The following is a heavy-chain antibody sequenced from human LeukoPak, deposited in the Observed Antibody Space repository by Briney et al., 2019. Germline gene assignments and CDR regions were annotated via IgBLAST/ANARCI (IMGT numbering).Heavy chain of an antibody. CDR1: GGSLSSHY. J-gene: IGHJ5*02. D-gene: IGHD3-3*01. V-gene: IGHV4-59*11. CDR2: IYYSGST. CDR3: ARGDFSNWFDP. Sequence: SETLSLTCTVSGGSLSSHYWSWIRQPPGKGPEWIGYIYYSGSTNYNPSLKSRVTISVDTSKSQFSLKLSSVTAADTAVYYCARGDFSNWFDPWGQGTLVTVSS.